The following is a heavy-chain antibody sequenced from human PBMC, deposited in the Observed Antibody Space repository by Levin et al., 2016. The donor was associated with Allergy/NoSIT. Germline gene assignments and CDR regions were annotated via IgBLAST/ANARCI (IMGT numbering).Heavy chain of an antibody. CDR2: ISGSGGST. V-gene: IGHV3-23*01. D-gene: IGHD6-19*01. CDR3: ARDGVWQWLGYDY. J-gene: IGHJ4*02. Sequence: GGSPETSPCAASGFTFSSYAMSWVRQAPGKGLEWVSAISGSGGSTYYADSVKGRFTISRDNAKNSLYLQMNSLRDEDTAVYYCARDGVWQWLGYDYWGQGTLVTVSS. CDR1: GFTFSSYA.